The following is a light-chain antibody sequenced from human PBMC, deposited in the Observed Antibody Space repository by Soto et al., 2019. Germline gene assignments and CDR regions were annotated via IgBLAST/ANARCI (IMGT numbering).Light chain of an antibody. V-gene: IGLV2-18*02. CDR3: SSYTSSNSVV. J-gene: IGLJ2*01. CDR2: EVS. CDR1: STDVGSYNR. Sequence: QSALTQPPSVSGSPGQSVTISCTGTSTDVGSYNRVSWYQQSPGTAPKLMIYEVSYRPSGVPDRFSGSKSGNTASLTISGLRAEDEADYYCSSYTSSNSVVFGGGTKLTVL.